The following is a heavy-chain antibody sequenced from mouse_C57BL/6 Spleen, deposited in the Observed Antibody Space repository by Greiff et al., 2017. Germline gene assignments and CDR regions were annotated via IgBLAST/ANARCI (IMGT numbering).Heavy chain of an antibody. CDR1: GYTFTSYW. CDR3: ARPDMASSGWFAY. J-gene: IGHJ3*01. Sequence: VQLQQPGTELVKPGASVKLSCKASGYTFTSYWMHWVKQRPGQGLEWIGNINPSNGGTNYNEKFKSKATLTVDKSSSTAYMQLSSLTSEDSAVYYCARPDMASSGWFAYWGQGTLVTVSA. V-gene: IGHV1-53*01. D-gene: IGHD3-2*02. CDR2: INPSNGGT.